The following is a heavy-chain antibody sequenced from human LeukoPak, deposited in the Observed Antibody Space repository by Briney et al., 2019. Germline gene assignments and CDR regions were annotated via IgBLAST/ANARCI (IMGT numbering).Heavy chain of an antibody. CDR3: ARGTRYSSSWYAY. CDR1: GFTFSNFG. J-gene: IGHJ4*02. CDR2: IRYDGSNK. Sequence: GGSLRLSCAASGFTFSNFGFHWVRQAPGKGLEWVAIIRYDGSNKYYADSVKGRFTISRDNSQNTLDLQMNNLRAEDTAVYYCARGTRYSSSWYAYWGQGTLVTVSS. D-gene: IGHD6-13*01. V-gene: IGHV3-30*02.